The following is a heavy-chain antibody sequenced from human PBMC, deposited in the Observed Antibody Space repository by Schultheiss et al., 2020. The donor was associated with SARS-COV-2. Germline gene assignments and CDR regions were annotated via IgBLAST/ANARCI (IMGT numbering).Heavy chain of an antibody. D-gene: IGHD3-10*01. Sequence: GGSLRLSCAASGFTFSSYWMSWVRQAPGKGLEWVANIKQDGSEKHYVDSVKGRFTISRDNAKNTLYLQLNSLRGEDTAVYYCARDLSGREDYWGQGTLVTVSS. CDR3: ARDLSGREDY. CDR1: GFTFSSYW. CDR2: IKQDGSEK. V-gene: IGHV3-7*01. J-gene: IGHJ4*02.